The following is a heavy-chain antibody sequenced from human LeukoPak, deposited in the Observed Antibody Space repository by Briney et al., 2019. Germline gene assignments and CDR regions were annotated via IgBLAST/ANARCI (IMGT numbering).Heavy chain of an antibody. CDR1: GFTFSDYY. CDR2: ISSSSSYT. J-gene: IGHJ4*02. D-gene: IGHD3-22*01. CDR3: AREEPNYYDSSGYYPFDY. Sequence: GGSLRLSCAASGFTFSDYYMSWIRQAPGKGLEWVSYISSSSSYTNYADSVKGRFTISRDNAKNSLYLQMNSLRAEDTAVYYCAREEPNYYDSSGYYPFDYWGQGSLVTVSS. V-gene: IGHV3-11*05.